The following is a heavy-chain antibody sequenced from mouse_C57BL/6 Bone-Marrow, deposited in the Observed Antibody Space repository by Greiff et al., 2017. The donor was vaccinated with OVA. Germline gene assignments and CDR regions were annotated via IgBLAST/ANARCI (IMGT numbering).Heavy chain of an antibody. CDR1: GFTFSSYA. J-gene: IGHJ4*01. Sequence: EVQRVESGGGLVKPGGSLKLSCAASGFTFSSYAMSWVRQTPEKRLEWVATISGGGSYTYYPDNVKGRFTISRDNAKNNLYLQMSHLKSEDTAMYYCAREDYYGSSYPDYWGQGTSVTVSS. CDR3: AREDYYGSSYPDY. D-gene: IGHD1-1*01. CDR2: ISGGGSYT. V-gene: IGHV5-4*01.